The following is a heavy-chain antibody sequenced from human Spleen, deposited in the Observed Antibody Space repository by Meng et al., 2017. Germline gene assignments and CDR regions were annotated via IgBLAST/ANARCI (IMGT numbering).Heavy chain of an antibody. J-gene: IGHJ4*02. V-gene: IGHV4-34*01. Sequence: QVQLQQGGAGLLRPSETLSLTCAVYGESFSGYSWSWIRQPPGKGLEWIGEINHSGSTNYNPSLKSRVTISVDTSKNQFSLKLSSVTAADTDVYYCARGDYYGPIGYWGQGTLVTVSS. D-gene: IGHD3-10*01. CDR3: ARGDYYGPIGY. CDR2: INHSGST. CDR1: GESFSGYS.